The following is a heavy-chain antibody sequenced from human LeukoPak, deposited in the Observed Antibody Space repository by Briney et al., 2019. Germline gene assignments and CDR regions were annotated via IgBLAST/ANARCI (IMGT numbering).Heavy chain of an antibody. J-gene: IGHJ4*02. CDR2: ISGSGGST. D-gene: IGHD6-13*01. V-gene: IGHV3-23*01. CDR1: GFTFSSYA. Sequence: GGSLRLSCAASGFTFSSYAMSWVRQAPGKGLEWVSTISGSGGSTYYADSVKGRFTISRDNSKNTLYLQMNSLRAEDTAVYYCAKNGLAAAGTPLDYWGQGTLVTVSS. CDR3: AKNGLAAAGTPLDY.